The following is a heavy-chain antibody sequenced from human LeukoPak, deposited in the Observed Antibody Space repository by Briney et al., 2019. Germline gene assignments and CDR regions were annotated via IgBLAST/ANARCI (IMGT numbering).Heavy chain of an antibody. CDR2: INTDGSST. CDR1: GFTFSNYW. J-gene: IGHJ4*02. D-gene: IGHD3-22*01. CDR3: TTEARTYYYDSSGYLDY. V-gene: IGHV3-74*01. Sequence: GGSLRLSCVASGFTFSNYWMHWVRLTPGKGLVWVSRINTDGSSTNYADSVKGRFTISRDDAKNTLYLQMNSLRAEDTAVYYCTTEARTYYYDSSGYLDYWGQGTLVTVSS.